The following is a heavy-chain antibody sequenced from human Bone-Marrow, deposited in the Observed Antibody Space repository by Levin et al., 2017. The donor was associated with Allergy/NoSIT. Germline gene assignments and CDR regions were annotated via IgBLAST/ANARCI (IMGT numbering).Heavy chain of an antibody. Sequence: LSLTCAASGSAFPFADHAMHWVRQAPGKGPEWVAGISWDSGNIAYADSVKGRFSISRDNAKKSVFLQMSSLRPEDTALYYCAQDISPGSGWFESFDSWGQGTLVIVSS. J-gene: IGHJ4*02. D-gene: IGHD6-19*01. CDR1: GSAFPFADHA. V-gene: IGHV3-9*01. CDR3: AQDISPGSGWFESFDS. CDR2: ISWDSGNI.